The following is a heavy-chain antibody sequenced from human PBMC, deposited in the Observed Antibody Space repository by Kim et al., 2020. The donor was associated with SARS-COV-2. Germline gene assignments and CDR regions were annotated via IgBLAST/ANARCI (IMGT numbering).Heavy chain of an antibody. V-gene: IGHV3-33*01. Sequence: GGSLRLSCAASGFIFSSYDMHWVRQAPGKGLEWVAVISSDGSNKYYADSVKGRFTISRDNSKNTLYLQMNSLRAEDTAVYYCAREWAAAGTGDFDYWGQG. D-gene: IGHD6-13*01. CDR1: GFIFSSYD. CDR3: AREWAAAGTGDFDY. J-gene: IGHJ4*02. CDR2: ISSDGSNK.